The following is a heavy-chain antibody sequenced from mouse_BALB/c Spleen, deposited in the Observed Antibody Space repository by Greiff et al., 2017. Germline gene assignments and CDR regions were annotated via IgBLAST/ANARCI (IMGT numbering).Heavy chain of an antibody. J-gene: IGHJ3*01. Sequence: QVQLQQSGAELMKPGASVKISCKATGYTFSSYWIEWVKQRPGHGLEWIGEILPGSGSTNYNEKFKGKATFTADTSSNTAYMQLSSLTSEDSAVYYCARREYYRYDGAWFAYWGQGTLVTVSA. D-gene: IGHD2-14*01. CDR3: ARREYYRYDGAWFAY. V-gene: IGHV1-9*01. CDR1: GYTFSSYW. CDR2: ILPGSGST.